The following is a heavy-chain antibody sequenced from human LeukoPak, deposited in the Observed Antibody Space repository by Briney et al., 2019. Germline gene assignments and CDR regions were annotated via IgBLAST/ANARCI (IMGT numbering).Heavy chain of an antibody. Sequence: PGGSLTLSCAPSVFTYEEYAMLGVRHAPGEGREGVSEISWDRGSIDYADSVKGRFTISRDNAQNSLYLQIKSVRAEDTALYYCAKSGGGRSWYEVGYWGEGGLVTVSS. CDR1: VFTYEEYA. J-gene: IGHJ4*02. D-gene: IGHD6-13*01. V-gene: IGHV3-9*01. CDR2: ISWDRGSI. CDR3: AKSGGGRSWYEVGY.